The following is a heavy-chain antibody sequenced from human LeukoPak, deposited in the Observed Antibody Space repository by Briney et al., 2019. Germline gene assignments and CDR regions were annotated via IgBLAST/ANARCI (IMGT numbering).Heavy chain of an antibody. J-gene: IGHJ4*02. CDR2: IRGSGDKT. CDR3: AKDKEGTSSIYWYFFDY. D-gene: IGHD2-8*02. Sequence: GGPLRLSCAASGFTFSNYAMSWVRQAPGKGLEWVSAIRGSGDKTYYADSVKGRFTISRDNSKNTLYLQMNSLRVEDTAVYYCAKDKEGTSSIYWYFFDYWGQGTLVTLSS. CDR1: GFTFSNYA. V-gene: IGHV3-23*01.